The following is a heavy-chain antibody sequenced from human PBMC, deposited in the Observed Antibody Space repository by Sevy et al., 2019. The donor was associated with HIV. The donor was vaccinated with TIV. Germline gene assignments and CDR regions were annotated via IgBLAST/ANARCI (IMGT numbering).Heavy chain of an antibody. J-gene: IGHJ4*02. CDR2: ISAYNGNT. V-gene: IGHV1-18*01. CDR3: ARDEGVSLIVVDLDY. CDR1: GYTFTNYG. Sequence: ASVKVSCKASGYTFTNYGVTWVRQAPGQGLEWMGWISAYNGNTKDAEKLQDRVTMTTDTATNTAYMNLRSLRSDDTDVYYCARDEGVSLIVVDLDYWGQGTLVTVSS. D-gene: IGHD3-22*01.